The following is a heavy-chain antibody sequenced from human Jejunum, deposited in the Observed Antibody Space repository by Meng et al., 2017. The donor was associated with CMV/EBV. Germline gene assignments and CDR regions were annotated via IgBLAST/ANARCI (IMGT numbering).Heavy chain of an antibody. CDR2: NSTNTGNP. V-gene: IGHV7-4-1*02. CDR1: GYTFTRNP. CDR3: GTLKYTSGFYGPAY. D-gene: IGHD6-19*01. J-gene: IGHJ4*02. Sequence: QGQLVQSGAGLKNPGASVKVSCKASGYTFTRNPMNWVRQAPGQGLEWMGWNSTNTGNPTYAQGFTGRFVFSVDTSVSTAYLQISSLKAEDTAVYYCGTLKYTSGFYGPAYWGQGALVTVSS.